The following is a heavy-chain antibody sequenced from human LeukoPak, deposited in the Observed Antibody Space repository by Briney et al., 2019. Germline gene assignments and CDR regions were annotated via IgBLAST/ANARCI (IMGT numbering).Heavy chain of an antibody. CDR2: IRYDGSNK. D-gene: IGHD1-1*01. Sequence: GGSLRLSCAASGFTFSSYGMHWVRQAPGKGLEWVAFIRYDGSNKYYADSVKGRFTISRDNSKNTLYLQMNSLRAEDTAVYYCAKATYNWNDGLDYWGQGTLVTVSS. V-gene: IGHV3-30*02. CDR3: AKATYNWNDGLDY. J-gene: IGHJ4*02. CDR1: GFTFSSYG.